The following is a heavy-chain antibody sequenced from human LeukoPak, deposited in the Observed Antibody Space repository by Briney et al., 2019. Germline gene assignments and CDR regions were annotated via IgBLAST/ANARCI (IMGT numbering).Heavy chain of an antibody. CDR1: GYSISSSHW. Sequence: SDTLSLTCDVSGYSISSSHWWGWFRQPPGKGLEWIGYIYYSGSAYYNTSLNSRITMSVDTSKNQFSLKVTSVTALDTAVYYCARRVLTLPFDYWGQGTLVTVSS. CDR3: ARRVLTLPFDY. J-gene: IGHJ4*02. CDR2: IYYSGSA. V-gene: IGHV4-28*01. D-gene: IGHD1-14*01.